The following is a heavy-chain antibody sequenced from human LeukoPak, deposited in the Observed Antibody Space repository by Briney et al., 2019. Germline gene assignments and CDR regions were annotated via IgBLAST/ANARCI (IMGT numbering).Heavy chain of an antibody. Sequence: PGGSLRLSCAASGFSLSSYSMNWVRQAPGKGLEWVSYISRSSNSIDYGDSVKGRSITSRDNAKNSLYLQMNSLRAEDTAVYYCARELPTGSYAPDYWGQGTLVTVSS. CDR2: ISRSSNSI. D-gene: IGHD1-26*01. V-gene: IGHV3-21*01. CDR3: ARELPTGSYAPDY. J-gene: IGHJ4*02. CDR1: GFSLSSYS.